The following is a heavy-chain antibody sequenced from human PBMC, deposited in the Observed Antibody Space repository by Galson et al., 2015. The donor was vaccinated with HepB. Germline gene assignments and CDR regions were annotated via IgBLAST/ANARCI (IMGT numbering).Heavy chain of an antibody. D-gene: IGHD3-22*01. CDR2: IYPGDSDT. CDR3: ARIYYDSSGYYYGVSPHDNAFDI. CDR1: GYSFTSYW. J-gene: IGHJ3*02. V-gene: IGHV5-51*01. Sequence: QSGAEVKKPGESLKISCKGSGYSFTSYWIGWVRQMPGKGLEWMGIIYPGDSDTRYSPSFQGQVTISADKSISTAYLQWSSLKASDTAMYYCARIYYDSSGYYYGVSPHDNAFDIWGQGTMVTVSS.